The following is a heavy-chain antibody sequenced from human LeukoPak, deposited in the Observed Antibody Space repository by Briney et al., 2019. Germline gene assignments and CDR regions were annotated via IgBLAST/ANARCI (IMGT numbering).Heavy chain of an antibody. V-gene: IGHV3-7*01. Sequence: AGGSLRLSCAASGFTFSSYWMSWVRQAPGKGLEWVANIKQDGSEKYYVDSVKGRFTISRDNARNSLFLQMNSLRVDDTAVYYCTRDRWSPYWGQGTLVTVSS. CDR2: IKQDGSEK. J-gene: IGHJ4*02. CDR3: TRDRWSPY. D-gene: IGHD2-8*01. CDR1: GFTFSSYW.